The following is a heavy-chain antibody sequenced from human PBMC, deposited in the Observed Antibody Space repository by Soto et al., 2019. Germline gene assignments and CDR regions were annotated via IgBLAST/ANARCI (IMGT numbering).Heavy chain of an antibody. J-gene: IGHJ5*02. CDR3: ARGVRPSRYYDFWSGYYPNWFDP. CDR2: INPNSGGT. Sequence: ASVKVSCKASGYTFTGYYMHWVRQAPGQGLEWMGWINPNSGGTNYAQKFQGRVTMTRDTSISTAYMELSRLRSDDTAVYYCARGVRPSRYYDFWSGYYPNWFDPWGQGTLVTVPS. V-gene: IGHV1-2*02. D-gene: IGHD3-3*01. CDR1: GYTFTGYY.